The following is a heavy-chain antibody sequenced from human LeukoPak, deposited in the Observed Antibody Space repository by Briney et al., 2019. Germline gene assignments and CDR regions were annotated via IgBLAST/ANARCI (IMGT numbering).Heavy chain of an antibody. Sequence: ASVKVSCKVSGYTLTELSMHWVRQAPGKGLEWMGGFDPEDGETIYAQKFQGRVTMTEDTSTDTAYMELSSLRSEGTAVYYCATASYPGTAYNFDYWGQGTLVTVSS. CDR2: FDPEDGET. J-gene: IGHJ4*02. CDR3: ATASYPGTAYNFDY. D-gene: IGHD1-1*01. V-gene: IGHV1-24*01. CDR1: GYTLTELS.